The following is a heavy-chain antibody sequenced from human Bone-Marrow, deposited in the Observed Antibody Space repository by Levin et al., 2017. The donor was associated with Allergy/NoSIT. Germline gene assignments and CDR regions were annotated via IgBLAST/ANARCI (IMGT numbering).Heavy chain of an antibody. V-gene: IGHV3-9*01. CDR1: GFRFDDYA. J-gene: IGHJ3*02. CDR2: ISWDSSKI. Sequence: GGSLRLSCSASGFRFDDYAMHWVRQAPGKGLEWVSSISWDSSKIVYVDSVKGRFTISRENAKNSLSLQMNSLRADDTALYYCAKVITPRPVAAFDMWGRGTMVTVSS. D-gene: IGHD2-15*01. CDR3: AKVITPRPVAAFDM.